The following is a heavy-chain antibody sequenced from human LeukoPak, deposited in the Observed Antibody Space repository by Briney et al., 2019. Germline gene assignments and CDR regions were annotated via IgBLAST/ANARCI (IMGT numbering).Heavy chain of an antibody. CDR2: INTDGSTT. CDR1: GFTFSSHW. J-gene: IGHJ4*02. D-gene: IGHD5-18*01. V-gene: IGHV3-74*01. Sequence: PGGALRLSCAASGFTFSSHWVHGVRQAPGKGLVWGSRINTDGSTTTYADSVKGRLTISRDNAKNTLYLQINSLRAEDTAVYYCATQWIYLWENWGQGTLVTVSS. CDR3: ATQWIYLWEN.